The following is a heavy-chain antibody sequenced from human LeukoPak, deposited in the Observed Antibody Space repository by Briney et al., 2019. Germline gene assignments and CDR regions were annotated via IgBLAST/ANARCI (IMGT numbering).Heavy chain of an antibody. J-gene: IGHJ4*02. V-gene: IGHV4-34*01. D-gene: IGHD5-18*01. CDR1: GGSFSGYY. Sequence: SETLSLTCAVYGGSFSGYYWSWIRQPPGKGLEWIGQINHSGSTNYNPSLKSRVTISVDTSKNQFSLKLGSVTAADTAVYYCARARGYSYGLTSNPADYWGQGTLVTVSS. CDR3: ARARGYSYGLTSNPADY. CDR2: INHSGST.